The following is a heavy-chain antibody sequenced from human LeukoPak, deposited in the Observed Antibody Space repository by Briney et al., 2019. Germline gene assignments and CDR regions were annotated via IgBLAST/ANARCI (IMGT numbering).Heavy chain of an antibody. CDR1: GGSISSGGYY. CDR3: ARGGAAFYYFDY. Sequence: SETLSLTCTVSGGSISSGGYYWNWIRQPPGKGLEWIGYIFDSGRTLNNPSLKGRVTMSLDTSNNQFSLKLSSVTAADTAVYYCARGGAAFYYFDYWGQGTLATVSS. J-gene: IGHJ4*02. CDR2: IFDSGRT. V-gene: IGHV4-30-4*01. D-gene: IGHD3-16*01.